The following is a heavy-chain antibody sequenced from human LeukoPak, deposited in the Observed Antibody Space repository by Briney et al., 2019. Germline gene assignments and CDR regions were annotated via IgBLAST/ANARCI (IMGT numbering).Heavy chain of an antibody. CDR1: GFIFSNAW. CDR3: ARARAYSSSDS. Sequence: GGSLRLSCVASGFIFSNAWMAWVRRAPGKGLEWVANIKQDGSAKNYVDSVKGRFTISRDNAKNSLYLQMNSLRAEDSAVYYCARARAYSSSDSWGHGTLVTASP. CDR2: IKQDGSAK. D-gene: IGHD6-6*01. J-gene: IGHJ5*01. V-gene: IGHV3-7*01.